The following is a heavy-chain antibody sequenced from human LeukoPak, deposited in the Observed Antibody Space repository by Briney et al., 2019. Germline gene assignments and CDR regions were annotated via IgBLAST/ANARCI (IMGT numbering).Heavy chain of an antibody. CDR3: ARLPPPPLTANYYYYMDV. J-gene: IGHJ6*03. Sequence: GESLKISCKGSGYSFTSYWIGWVRQMPGKGLEWMGIIYPGDSDTRYSPSFQGQVTISADKSISTAYLQWSSLKASDTAMYYCARLPPPPLTANYYYYMDVWGKGTTVTVSS. CDR1: GYSFTSYW. CDR2: IYPGDSDT. V-gene: IGHV5-51*01.